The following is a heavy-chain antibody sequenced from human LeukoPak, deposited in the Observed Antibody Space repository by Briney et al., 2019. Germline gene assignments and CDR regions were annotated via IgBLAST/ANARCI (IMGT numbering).Heavy chain of an antibody. D-gene: IGHD2-2*01. J-gene: IGHJ4*02. Sequence: GGSLRLSCAASGFTFSNYGMHWVRQAPGKGLEWVAFIRIDGNNKYYADSVKGRFTISRDNSKNTLYLQMNSLRAEDTAVYYCAKDRIVVVPAAIDDWGQGILVTVSP. CDR3: AKDRIVVVPAAIDD. V-gene: IGHV3-30*02. CDR1: GFTFSNYG. CDR2: IRIDGNNK.